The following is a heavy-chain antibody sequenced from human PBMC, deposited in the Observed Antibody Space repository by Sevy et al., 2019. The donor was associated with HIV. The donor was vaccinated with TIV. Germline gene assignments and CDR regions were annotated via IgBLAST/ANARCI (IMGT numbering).Heavy chain of an antibody. CDR3: AREGKAAAAPYYYYGMDV. D-gene: IGHD6-13*01. CDR2: ICYDGSNK. J-gene: IGHJ6*02. CDR1: GFTFSSYG. Sequence: GGSLRLSCAASGFTFSSYGMHWVRQAPGKGLEWVAVICYDGSNKYYADSVKGRFTISRDNSKNTLYLQMNSLRAEDTAAYYCAREGKAAAAPYYYYGMDVWGQGTTVTVSS. V-gene: IGHV3-33*01.